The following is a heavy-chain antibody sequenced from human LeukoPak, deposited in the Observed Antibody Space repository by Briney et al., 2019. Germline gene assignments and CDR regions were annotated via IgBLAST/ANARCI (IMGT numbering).Heavy chain of an antibody. J-gene: IGHJ4*02. Sequence: GGSLRLSCVASGFTFSNYAMSWVRQAPGKGLEWVSAITGSGTNRYYADSLKGRFTTSRDNSKNTVFLQMNSLRHEDTAIYYCVIWGDYDVLTGHYVPDYWGQGTLVTVAS. D-gene: IGHD3-9*01. CDR2: ITGSGTNR. CDR3: VIWGDYDVLTGHYVPDY. V-gene: IGHV3-23*01. CDR1: GFTFSNYA.